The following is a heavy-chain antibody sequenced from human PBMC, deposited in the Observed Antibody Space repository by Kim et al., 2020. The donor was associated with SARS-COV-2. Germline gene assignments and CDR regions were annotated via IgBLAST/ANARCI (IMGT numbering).Heavy chain of an antibody. D-gene: IGHD2-2*01. CDR3: ARAPLGYCSSTSCLSDAFDI. CDR2: NIPILGIA. CDR1: GGTFSSYA. V-gene: IGHV1-69*04. Sequence: SVKVSCKASGGTFSSYAISWVRQAPGQGLEWMGRNIPILGIANYAQKFQGRVTITADKSTSTAYMELSSLRSEDTAVYYCARAPLGYCSSTSCLSDAFDIWGQGTMVTVSS. J-gene: IGHJ3*02.